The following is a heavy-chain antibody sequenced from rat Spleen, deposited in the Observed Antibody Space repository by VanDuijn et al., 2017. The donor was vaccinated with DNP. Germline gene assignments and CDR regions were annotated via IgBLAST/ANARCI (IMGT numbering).Heavy chain of an antibody. Sequence: EVQLQESGPGLVKPSQSLSLTCSVTGYSLTSNYWGWIRKFPGNKMEWIGHINYSGTTSYHPSLKSRISITRDTSKNQFFLQLSSVTTEDTATYYCARWNIGTSTLDYWGQGVMVTVSS. V-gene: IGHV3-1*01. CDR2: INYSGTT. CDR3: ARWNIGTSTLDY. CDR1: GYSLTSNY. J-gene: IGHJ2*01. D-gene: IGHD1-5*01.